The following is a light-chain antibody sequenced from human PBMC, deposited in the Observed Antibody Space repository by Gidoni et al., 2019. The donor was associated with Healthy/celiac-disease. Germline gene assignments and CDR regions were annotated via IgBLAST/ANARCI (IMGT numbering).Light chain of an antibody. CDR2: KAS. J-gene: IGKJ3*01. CDR1: QSISSW. V-gene: IGKV1-5*03. CDR3: QQYNSYSPIT. Sequence: RVTITCRASQSISSWLAWYQHKPGKAPKLLIYKASSLESGVPSRFSGSGSGTEFTLTISSLQPDDFATYYCQQYNSYSPITFGPGTKVDIK.